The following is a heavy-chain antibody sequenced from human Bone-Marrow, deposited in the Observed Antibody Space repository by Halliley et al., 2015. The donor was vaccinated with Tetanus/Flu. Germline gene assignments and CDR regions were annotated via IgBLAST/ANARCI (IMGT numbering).Heavy chain of an antibody. CDR3: VRDRYNSGWYAPKPFDY. D-gene: IGHD6-19*01. CDR1: GFTFSNYE. Sequence: SLRLSCAASGFTFSNYELNWVRQAPGKGLEWVSHISSSSSTIYYADSVKGRFTISRDNAKNSLYLQMNSLRAEDTAVYYCVRDRYNSGWYAPKPFDYWGQGTLVTVSS. V-gene: IGHV3-48*03. J-gene: IGHJ4*02. CDR2: ISSSSSTI.